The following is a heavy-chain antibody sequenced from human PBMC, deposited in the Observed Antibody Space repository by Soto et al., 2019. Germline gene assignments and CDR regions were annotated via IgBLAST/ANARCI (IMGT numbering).Heavy chain of an antibody. CDR1: GYTFTSYE. CDR2: MNPNSGNT. D-gene: IGHD3-22*01. J-gene: IGHJ4*02. CDR3: ARVHYYYSSGPPXYFDY. V-gene: IGHV1-8*01. Sequence: ASVKVSCKASGYTFTSYEINWVRQATGQGLEWMGLMNPNSGNTGYAQKFQGRVTMTRKTSISTAYMELSSLRSEDTAVYYCARVHYYYSSGPPXYFDYWGQGTLXTXS.